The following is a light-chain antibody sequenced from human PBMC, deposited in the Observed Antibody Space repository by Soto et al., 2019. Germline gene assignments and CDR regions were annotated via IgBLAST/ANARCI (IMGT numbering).Light chain of an antibody. CDR3: QQYDHLPPLS. CDR1: QDIKNY. Sequence: DIQMTQSPSSLSASVGDRVTITCQASQDIKNYLNWYQQKPGKAPNLLNFDASNLKTGVPSRFSVAGSGTHFTFTISSFQPEDVATYYCQQYDHLPPLSFGGGTKVVIK. J-gene: IGKJ4*01. V-gene: IGKV1-33*01. CDR2: DAS.